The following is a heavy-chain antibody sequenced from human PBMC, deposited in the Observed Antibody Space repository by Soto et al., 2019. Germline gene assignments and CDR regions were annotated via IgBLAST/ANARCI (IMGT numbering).Heavy chain of an antibody. CDR3: AILSSYIQSGGYYNRHDAFDI. CDR2: IYPGDSDI. V-gene: IGHV5-51*01. J-gene: IGHJ3*02. D-gene: IGHD3-22*01. CDR1: WYNFTNYW. Sequence: GESLKISCQAFWYNFTNYWIGWVRQMPGKGLEWMGIIYPGDSDISYSPSFQGQVIISADKSISTAYLQWSSLKASDTAMYYCAILSSYIQSGGYYNRHDAFDIWGQGAMVTVSS.